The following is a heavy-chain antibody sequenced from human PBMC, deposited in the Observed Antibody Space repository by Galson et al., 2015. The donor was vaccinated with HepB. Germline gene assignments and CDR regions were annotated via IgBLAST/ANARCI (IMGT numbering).Heavy chain of an antibody. CDR3: ARGARWFDP. CDR1: GLTFSSYW. Sequence: SLRLSCAASGLTFSSYWMHWVRQAPGKGLVWVSRIDSDGSSTNYADSVKGRFTISRDNAKNTLYLQMNSLRAEDTAVYYCARGARWFDPWGQGTLVTVSS. J-gene: IGHJ5*02. CDR2: IDSDGSST. V-gene: IGHV3-74*01.